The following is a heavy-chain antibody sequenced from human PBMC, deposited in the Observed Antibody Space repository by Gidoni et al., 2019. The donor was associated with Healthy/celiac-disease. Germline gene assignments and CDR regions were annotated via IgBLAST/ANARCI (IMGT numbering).Heavy chain of an antibody. J-gene: IGHJ4*02. V-gene: IGHV3-7*01. D-gene: IGHD6-13*01. Sequence: EVQLVESGGGLVQPGGSLRLSCAASGFTFSSYWMSWVRQAPGKGLEWVANIKQDGSEKYYVDSVKGRFTISRDNAKNSLYLQMNSLRAEDTAVYYCARDLAGQLAPFDYWGQGTLVTVSS. CDR2: IKQDGSEK. CDR1: GFTFSSYW. CDR3: ARDLAGQLAPFDY.